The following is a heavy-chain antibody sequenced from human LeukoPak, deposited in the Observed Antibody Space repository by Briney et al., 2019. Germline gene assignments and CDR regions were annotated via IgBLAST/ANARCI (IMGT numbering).Heavy chain of an antibody. CDR2: VSWNSGSI. V-gene: IGHV3-9*01. Sequence: GGSLRLSCAASGFIFDDYAMHWVRQAPGKGLEWASGVSWNSGSIAYADSVKGRFTISRDNAEDSLYLQMNSLRAEDTAVYYCARTLRPGSSYGYYYGMDVWGQGTTVTVSS. J-gene: IGHJ6*02. CDR3: ARTLRPGSSYGYYYGMDV. CDR1: GFIFDDYA. D-gene: IGHD3-10*01.